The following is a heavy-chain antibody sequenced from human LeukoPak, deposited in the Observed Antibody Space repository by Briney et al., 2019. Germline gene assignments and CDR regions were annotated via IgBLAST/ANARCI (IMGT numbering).Heavy chain of an antibody. CDR2: ISAYNGNT. CDR3: ARDPLWFGELLSRGSNFDY. D-gene: IGHD3-10*01. J-gene: IGHJ4*02. Sequence: ASVKVSCKASGYTFTSYGISWVRQASGQGLEWMGWISAYNGNTNYAQKLQGRVTMTTDTSTSTAYMELRSLRSDDTAVYYCARDPLWFGELLSRGSNFDYWGQGTLVTVSS. V-gene: IGHV1-18*01. CDR1: GYTFTSYG.